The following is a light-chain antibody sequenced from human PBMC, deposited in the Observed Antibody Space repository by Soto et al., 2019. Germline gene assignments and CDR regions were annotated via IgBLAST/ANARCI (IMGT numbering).Light chain of an antibody. V-gene: IGKV3-15*01. CDR3: QQYNNWPPVT. Sequence: EIVMTQSPATLSVSPGERATLSCRASQSVSSNLAWYQQKPGQAPRLLIYGPSTRATGIPARFSGSGSGTEFTRTISSLQSEDFAVYYCQQYNNWPPVTFGPGNKVDIK. J-gene: IGKJ3*01. CDR2: GPS. CDR1: QSVSSN.